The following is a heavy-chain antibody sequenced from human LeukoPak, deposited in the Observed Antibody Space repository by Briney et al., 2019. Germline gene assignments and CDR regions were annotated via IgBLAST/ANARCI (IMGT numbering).Heavy chain of an antibody. V-gene: IGHV4-34*01. CDR2: INHSGST. CDR3: ARVVRGYSYGYLYYFDY. J-gene: IGHJ4*02. D-gene: IGHD5-18*01. CDR1: GGSFSGYY. Sequence: PSETLSVTCAVYGGSFSGYYWSCIRQPPGKGLERIGKINHSGSTNYNPSLKSRVTISVDTSKNQFSLKLSSVTAADTAVYYCARVVRGYSYGYLYYFDYRGQGTLVTVSS.